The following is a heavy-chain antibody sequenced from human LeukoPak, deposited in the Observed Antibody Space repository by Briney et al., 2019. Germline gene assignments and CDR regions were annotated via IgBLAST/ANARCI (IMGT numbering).Heavy chain of an antibody. V-gene: IGHV3-7*03. Sequence: PGGSLRLSCAASGFTFSSYWMSWVRQAPGKGLEWVANIKQDGSEKYYVDSVKGRFTISRDNAKNSLYLQMNSLRAEDTAVYYCAKDGSSTYYDFWSGYYPHLYYFDYWGQGTLVTVSS. CDR1: GFTFSSYW. CDR2: IKQDGSEK. J-gene: IGHJ4*02. D-gene: IGHD3-3*01. CDR3: AKDGSSTYYDFWSGYYPHLYYFDY.